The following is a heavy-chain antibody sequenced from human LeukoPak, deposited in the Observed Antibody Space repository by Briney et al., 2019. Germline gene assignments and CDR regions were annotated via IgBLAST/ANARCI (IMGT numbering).Heavy chain of an antibody. CDR3: ARYYADVNGYYYYYDY. V-gene: IGHV4-59*01. CDR1: GASLSSYY. Sequence: PSQTLSLTCTVSGASLSSYYWSWIREPPGKGLKWIGFSALNVSSSYNTSLTSRVSISLDKCLNHFSLRLTSLPPAHTVAFYCARYYADVNGYYYYYDYWGQGTLVTVSS. D-gene: IGHD3-22*01. J-gene: IGHJ4*02. CDR2: SALNVSS.